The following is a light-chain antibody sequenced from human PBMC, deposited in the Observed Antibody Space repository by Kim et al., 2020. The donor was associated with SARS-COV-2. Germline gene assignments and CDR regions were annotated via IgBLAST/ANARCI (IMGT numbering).Light chain of an antibody. CDR1: SGHSSYA. V-gene: IGLV4-69*01. Sequence: ASVKHTGTRSSGHSSYAITWHQQQPEKGPRYLMKLNSDGSHSKGDGIPDRFSGSSSGAERYLTISSLQSEDEADYYCQTWGTGIRVFGGGTQLTVL. CDR2: LNSDGSH. J-gene: IGLJ3*02. CDR3: QTWGTGIRV.